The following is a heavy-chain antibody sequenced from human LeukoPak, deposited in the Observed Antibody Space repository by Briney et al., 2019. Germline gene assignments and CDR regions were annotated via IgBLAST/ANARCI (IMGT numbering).Heavy chain of an antibody. CDR2: ISSSGSTI. CDR3: ARDRGCSSTSSYINDFDI. V-gene: IGHV3-11*04. J-gene: IGHJ3*02. CDR1: GFTFSDYY. Sequence: SAGTLRVSCAASGFTFSDYYMNWIRQAPGKALVWLSYISSSGSTIYYADSVKGRFIISRDSCKNSLYLQMNSLRAEDTAVYYCARDRGCSSTSSYINDFDIWGQGTMVTGSS. D-gene: IGHD2-2*02.